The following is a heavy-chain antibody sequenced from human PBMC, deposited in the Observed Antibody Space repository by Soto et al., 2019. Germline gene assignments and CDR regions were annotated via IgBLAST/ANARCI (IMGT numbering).Heavy chain of an antibody. V-gene: IGHV4-31*03. CDR2: LYYSGST. J-gene: IGHJ2*01. CDR1: GGSISSGGYY. Sequence: QVQLQESGPGLVKPSQTLSLTCTVSGGSISSGGYYWSWIRQHPGKGLEWIGYLYYSGSTYYNPSPKSRVTTSVDTSKNQFSLKLSSVTAADTAVYYCARDNYGDRWYFDLWGRGTLVTVSS. CDR3: ARDNYGDRWYFDL. D-gene: IGHD4-17*01.